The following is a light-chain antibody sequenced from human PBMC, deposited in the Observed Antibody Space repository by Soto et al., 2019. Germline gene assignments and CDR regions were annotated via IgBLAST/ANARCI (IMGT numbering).Light chain of an antibody. CDR1: SGSIASNY. J-gene: IGLJ7*01. Sequence: NFMLTQPHSVSESPGKTVTISCTRSSGSIASNYVQWYQQRPGSAPTTVIYEDNQRPSGVPDRFSGSIDSSSNSASLTISRLKTEDEADYYCQSYDSSMRAVFGGGTKLTVL. CDR2: EDN. V-gene: IGLV6-57*03. CDR3: QSYDSSMRAV.